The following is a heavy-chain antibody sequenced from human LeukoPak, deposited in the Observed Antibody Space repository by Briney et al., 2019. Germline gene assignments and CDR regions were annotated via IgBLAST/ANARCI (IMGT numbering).Heavy chain of an antibody. V-gene: IGHV3-74*01. CDR3: ARSGWPYYFDY. Sequence: GGSLRLSCAASGFTFSSYWMHWVRQAPGKGLVWVSRIHSDGSSTSYADSVRGRFTISRDDAKSTLYLQMNSLRAVDTAVYYCARSGWPYYFDYWGQGTLVTVSS. D-gene: IGHD3-22*01. CDR2: IHSDGSST. CDR1: GFTFSSYW. J-gene: IGHJ4*02.